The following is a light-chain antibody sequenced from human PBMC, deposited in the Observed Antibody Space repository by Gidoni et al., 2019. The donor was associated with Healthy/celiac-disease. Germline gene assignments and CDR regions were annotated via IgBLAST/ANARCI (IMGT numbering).Light chain of an antibody. CDR3: AAWDDSLNGWV. Sequence: QSVLTQPPSASGTPGQRVTISCSGSSPNIGKNTVNCYHQLPGTAPKRLIYSNNQRPSGVPDRFSGSKSGTSASLAISGLQSEDEADYYCAAWDDSLNGWVFGGGTKLTVV. CDR1: SPNIGKNT. J-gene: IGLJ3*02. V-gene: IGLV1-44*01. CDR2: SNN.